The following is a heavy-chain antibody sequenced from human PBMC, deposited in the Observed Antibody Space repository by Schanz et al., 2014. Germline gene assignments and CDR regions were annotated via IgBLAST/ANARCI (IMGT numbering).Heavy chain of an antibody. CDR2: INNSGST. D-gene: IGHD2-2*01. Sequence: QVQLQESGPGLVKPSGTLSLTCAVSGGFISSINWWSWVRQSPGTGLEWIGEINNSGSTNYNPSLKRRVTISLDKSKRQFSLTLNAVTAADTAVYYCARDERDLPRSRFVFWGQGTLVTVSS. CDR1: GGFISSINW. J-gene: IGHJ4*02. CDR3: ARDERDLPRSRFVF. V-gene: IGHV4-4*02.